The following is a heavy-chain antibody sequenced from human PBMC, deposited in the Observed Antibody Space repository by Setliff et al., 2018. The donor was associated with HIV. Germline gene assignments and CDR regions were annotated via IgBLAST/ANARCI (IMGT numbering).Heavy chain of an antibody. V-gene: IGHV4-34*01. Sequence: SETLFLTCAVYGGSFSGHYWSRIRQPPGKRLEWLGSIYQSGSTSYNPSLSSRLTISVDTSKNQVSLRLSSVTAADTGVYYCARHRDPPGTSWNYYYYYMDLWGEGTTVTVSS. J-gene: IGHJ6*03. CDR3: ARHRDPPGTSWNYYYYYMDL. CDR1: GGSFSGHY. D-gene: IGHD6-13*01. CDR2: IYQSGST.